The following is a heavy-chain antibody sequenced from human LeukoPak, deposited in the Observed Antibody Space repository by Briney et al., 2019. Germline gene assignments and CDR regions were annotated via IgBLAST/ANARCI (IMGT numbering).Heavy chain of an antibody. Sequence: GGSLRLSCAASGFTFSSYAMSWVRQAPGKGLEWVSAISGSGGSTYYADSVKGRLTISRDNSKNTLYLQMNSLRAEDTAVYYCARGGWIQLWFDYWGQGTLVTVSS. CDR2: ISGSGGST. J-gene: IGHJ4*02. CDR3: ARGGWIQLWFDY. V-gene: IGHV3-23*01. D-gene: IGHD5-18*01. CDR1: GFTFSSYA.